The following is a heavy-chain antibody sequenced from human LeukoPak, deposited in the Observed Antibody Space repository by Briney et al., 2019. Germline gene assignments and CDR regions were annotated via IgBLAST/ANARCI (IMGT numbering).Heavy chain of an antibody. CDR2: IYTSGST. Sequence: SETLSLTCTVSGGSISSYYWSWIRQPPGKGLEWIGNIYTSGSTNYNPSLKSRVTISVDTSKNQISLKLNSVTAADTAVYYCVRLIYSTSCFDYWGQGTLDTVSS. CDR3: VRLIYSTSCFDY. J-gene: IGHJ4*02. V-gene: IGHV4-4*09. CDR1: GGSISSYY. D-gene: IGHD6-6*01.